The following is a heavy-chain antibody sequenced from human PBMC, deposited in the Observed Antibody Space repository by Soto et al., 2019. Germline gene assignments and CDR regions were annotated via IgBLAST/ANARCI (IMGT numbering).Heavy chain of an antibody. CDR3: ARETYCSSTSCYLDY. CDR2: VSSSSIYI. D-gene: IGHD2-2*01. Sequence: EVQLVESGGGLVKPGGSLSLSCAASGFTFNTYTLAWVRQAPGRGLEWVSSVSSSSIYIHYGDSVKGRFTISRDNAQNSVYLQMDSLRADDTAVYYCARETYCSSTSCYLDYWGRGTLVTVSS. V-gene: IGHV3-21*02. CDR1: GFTFNTYT. J-gene: IGHJ4*02.